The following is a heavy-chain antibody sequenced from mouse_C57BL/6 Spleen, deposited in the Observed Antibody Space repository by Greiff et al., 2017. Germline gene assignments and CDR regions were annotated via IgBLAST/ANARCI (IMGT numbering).Heavy chain of an antibody. J-gene: IGHJ4*01. CDR3: TSEVLWLRLDCYSMDY. CDR2: ISSGGDYI. V-gene: IGHV5-9-1*02. Sequence: EVMLVESGEGLVKPGGSLKLSCAASGFTFSSYAMSWVRQTPEKRLEWVAYISSGGDYIYYADNVKGRFTISRDNARNTLYMQMSSLKSEDTAMYYCTSEVLWLRLDCYSMDYWGQGTSVTVSS. D-gene: IGHD2-2*01. CDR1: GFTFSSYA.